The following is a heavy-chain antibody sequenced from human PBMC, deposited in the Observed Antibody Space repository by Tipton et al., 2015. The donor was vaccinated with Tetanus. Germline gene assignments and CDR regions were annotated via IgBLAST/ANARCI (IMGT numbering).Heavy chain of an antibody. J-gene: IGHJ6*02. CDR1: GGSFTSDNSY. Sequence: TLSLTCTVSGGSFTSDNSYWSWIRKTPGKGLEWIGYINYSGSSYYSPSLKSRVSISVDGSNNQFSLDLNSVTAADTAVYYCARAHYDFWSSDSYYYGMDVWGQGTTVTVSS. V-gene: IGHV4-30-2*01. D-gene: IGHD3-3*01. CDR3: ARAHYDFWSSDSYYYGMDV. CDR2: INYSGSS.